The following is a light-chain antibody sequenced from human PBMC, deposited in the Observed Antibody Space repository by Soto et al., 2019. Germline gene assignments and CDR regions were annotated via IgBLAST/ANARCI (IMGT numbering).Light chain of an antibody. V-gene: IGKV1-5*01. CDR1: QTINNK. CDR2: YVY. Sequence: DIQMTQSPSTLSASVGDRVTITCRASQTINNKLAWYQKKPGKAPKLLIYYVYTLESGVPPRFSGSGSGTEYTLTTGSLQPYDYANSYCQQDDNYFRYTFGQGTQVDSK. J-gene: IGKJ3*01. CDR3: QQDDNYFRYT.